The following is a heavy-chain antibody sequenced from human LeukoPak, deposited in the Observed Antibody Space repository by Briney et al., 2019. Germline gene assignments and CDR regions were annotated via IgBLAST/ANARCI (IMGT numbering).Heavy chain of an antibody. CDR2: IYYSGST. J-gene: IGHJ4*02. CDR3: ARGLERWLPPDY. CDR1: GGSISSSSYY. V-gene: IGHV4-39*07. Sequence: SETLSLTCTVSGGSISSSSYYWGWIRQPPGKGLEWIGSIYYSGSTYYNPSLKSRVTISVDTSKNQFSLKLSSVTAADTAVYYCARGLERWLPPDYWGQGTLVTVSS. D-gene: IGHD5-12*01.